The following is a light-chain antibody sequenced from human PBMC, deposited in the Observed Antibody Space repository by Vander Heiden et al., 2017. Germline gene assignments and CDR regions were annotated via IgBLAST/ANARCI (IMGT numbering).Light chain of an antibody. J-gene: IGKJ4*01. Sequence: DIEINQSPLPPPLCPAESASITCRASQSLLHSSGFHYLDWYLQKPGQSPQLLIYLGSNWASGVPGRFSGSGSGTDFTLKISRVVADDVGIYYCMQGLQTPLTFGEGTKVEIK. CDR1: QSLLHSSGFHY. CDR2: LGS. CDR3: MQGLQTPLT. V-gene: IGKV2-28*01.